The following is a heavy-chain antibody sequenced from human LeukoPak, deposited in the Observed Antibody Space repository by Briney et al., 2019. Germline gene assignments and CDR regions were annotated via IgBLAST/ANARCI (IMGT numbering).Heavy chain of an antibody. V-gene: IGHV4-4*07. CDR2: IYISGST. Sequence: NPSETLSLTCTVSGVSINTYYWSWIRQPAGKGLEWIGRIYISGSTNYNPSLKSRVTMSLDTSKNQLSLKLSSVTAAGTAVYYCASLYYDSGGYSRDYWGQGTLVTVSS. CDR1: GVSINTYY. J-gene: IGHJ4*02. D-gene: IGHD3-22*01. CDR3: ASLYYDSGGYSRDY.